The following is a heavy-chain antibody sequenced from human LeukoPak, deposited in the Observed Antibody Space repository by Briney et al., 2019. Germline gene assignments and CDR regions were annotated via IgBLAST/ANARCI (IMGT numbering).Heavy chain of an antibody. J-gene: IGHJ5*02. Sequence: GGSLRLSCAASGFTLTSYPMTWVRQAAGKGLEWVSTISATGDRTHYADAVKGRFTISRDNSRNTVYLQMTSLRAEDTATYYCAKDNRPYSSGWYVDPWGQGTLVTVSS. CDR3: AKDNRPYSSGWYVDP. D-gene: IGHD6-13*01. V-gene: IGHV3-23*01. CDR1: GFTLTSYP. CDR2: ISATGDRT.